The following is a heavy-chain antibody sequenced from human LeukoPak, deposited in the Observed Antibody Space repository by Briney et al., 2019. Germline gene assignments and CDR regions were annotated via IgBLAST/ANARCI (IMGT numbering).Heavy chain of an antibody. Sequence: GASVKVSCKASGCTFTNYNMHWVRQAPGQGLEWMGIINSSGGTTSYAQKFQDRVTMTRDTSTSTVYMELTSLRYEDTAMYYCAKLRSVVKRNDAFDIWGQGAMVTVSS. D-gene: IGHD3-22*01. CDR2: INSSGGTT. J-gene: IGHJ3*02. CDR3: AKLRSVVKRNDAFDI. CDR1: GCTFTNYN. V-gene: IGHV1-46*01.